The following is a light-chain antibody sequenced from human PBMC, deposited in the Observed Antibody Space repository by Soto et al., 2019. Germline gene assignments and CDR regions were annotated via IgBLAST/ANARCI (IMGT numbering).Light chain of an antibody. V-gene: IGLV2-14*01. CDR3: NSYTSSNTYV. J-gene: IGLJ1*01. CDR2: EVS. CDR1: SSDVGTYDY. Sequence: QSALAQPASVSGSPGQSITISCTGTSSDVGTYDYVSWYQHHPGKAPKLMISEVSNRLSGVSNRFSGSKSGNTASLTISGLQAEDEADYYCNSYTSSNTYVFGSGTKLTVL.